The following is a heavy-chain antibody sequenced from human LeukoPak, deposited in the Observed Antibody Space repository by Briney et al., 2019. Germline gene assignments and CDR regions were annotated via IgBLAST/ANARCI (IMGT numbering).Heavy chain of an antibody. D-gene: IGHD2-21*01. Sequence: PGGSLRLSCAASGFTFDGHVIHWVRQAPGKGLEWVSLISGDGGSTYFADSVKGRFTISRDNSKNSVYLQMNSLRSEDTAMYYCAKDIRGWGLLENWGQGTLVTASS. CDR3: AKDIRGWGLLEN. J-gene: IGHJ4*02. CDR1: GFTFDGHV. CDR2: ISGDGGST. V-gene: IGHV3-43*02.